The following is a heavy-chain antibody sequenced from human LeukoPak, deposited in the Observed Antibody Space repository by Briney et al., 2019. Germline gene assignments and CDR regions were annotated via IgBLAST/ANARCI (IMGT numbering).Heavy chain of an antibody. CDR3: ARVYDNSQGGDY. Sequence: ASVKVSCKASGYTFTGYYMHWVRQAPGQGLEWMGWINPNSGGTNYAQKFQGRVTMTRDTSISTAYMELSRLRSDDTAVYYFARVYDNSQGGDYWGQGTLVTVSP. V-gene: IGHV1-2*02. J-gene: IGHJ4*02. D-gene: IGHD3-9*01. CDR1: GYTFTGYY. CDR2: INPNSGGT.